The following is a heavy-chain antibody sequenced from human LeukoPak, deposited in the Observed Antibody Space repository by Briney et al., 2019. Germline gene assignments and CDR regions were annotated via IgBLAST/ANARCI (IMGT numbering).Heavy chain of an antibody. CDR2: IYYSGST. CDR1: GGSISSYY. V-gene: IGHV4-59*01. D-gene: IGHD3-22*01. J-gene: IGHJ5*02. Sequence: SETLSLTCSVSGGSISSYYWSWIRQSPGKGLEWIDYIYYSGSTNYNPSLKSRVTISLDTSKSQFSLKLTSVTAADTAVYYCARAPIPYDRSRTDYRFDPWGQGTLVTVAS. CDR3: ARAPIPYDRSRTDYRFDP.